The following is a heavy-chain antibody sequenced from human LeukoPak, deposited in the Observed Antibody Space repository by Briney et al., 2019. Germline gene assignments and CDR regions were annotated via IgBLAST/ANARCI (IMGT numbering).Heavy chain of an antibody. CDR2: ISYDGSNK. CDR1: GFTFSSYA. D-gene: IGHD2-2*02. J-gene: IGHJ6*02. Sequence: PGRSLRLSCAASGFTFSSYAMHWVRQAPGKGLEWVAVISYDGSNKYYADSVKGRFTISRDHSKNTLYLQMNSLRAEDTAVYYCARLVVPSAIPSYYYGMDVWGQGTTVTVSS. V-gene: IGHV3-30-3*01. CDR3: ARLVVPSAIPSYYYGMDV.